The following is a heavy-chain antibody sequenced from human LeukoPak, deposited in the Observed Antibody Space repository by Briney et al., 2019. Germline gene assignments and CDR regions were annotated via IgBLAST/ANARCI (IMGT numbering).Heavy chain of an antibody. D-gene: IGHD3-10*01. Sequence: GGSLRLSCAASGFTFSYYWMHWVRQAPGKGLVWVSRINSDGSSASYADSVKGRFTISRDNAKNTLYLQMYSLRVEDTAVYYCAKWGSGSYYKGSFDYWGQGTLVTVSS. CDR1: GFTFSYYW. V-gene: IGHV3-74*01. CDR3: AKWGSGSYYKGSFDY. CDR2: INSDGSSA. J-gene: IGHJ4*02.